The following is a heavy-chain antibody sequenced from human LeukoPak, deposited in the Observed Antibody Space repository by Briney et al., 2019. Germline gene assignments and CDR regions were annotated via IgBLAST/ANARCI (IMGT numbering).Heavy chain of an antibody. CDR2: IYHSGST. J-gene: IGHJ4*02. Sequence: SETLSLTCAVYGGSFSGYYWSWIRQPPGKGLEWIGEIYHSGSTNYNPSLKSRVTISVDTSKNQVSLILSSVTAADTAVYYCARVWFGELAPYDYWGQGTLVTVSS. CDR3: ARVWFGELAPYDY. CDR1: GGSFSGYY. D-gene: IGHD3-10*01. V-gene: IGHV4-34*01.